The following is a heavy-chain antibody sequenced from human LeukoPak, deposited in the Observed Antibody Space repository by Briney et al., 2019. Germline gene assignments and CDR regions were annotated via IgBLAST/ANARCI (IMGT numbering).Heavy chain of an antibody. D-gene: IGHD4-17*01. V-gene: IGHV1-2*02. Sequence: ASVKVSCKASGYTFSGYYMHWVRQAPGQGLEWMGWINPNSGDTNYAQKLQGRVTMTTDTSTSTAHMELRSLRSDDTAVYYCARRLAGYGDYAFDYWGQGTLVTVSS. CDR3: ARRLAGYGDYAFDY. J-gene: IGHJ4*02. CDR2: INPNSGDT. CDR1: GYTFSGYY.